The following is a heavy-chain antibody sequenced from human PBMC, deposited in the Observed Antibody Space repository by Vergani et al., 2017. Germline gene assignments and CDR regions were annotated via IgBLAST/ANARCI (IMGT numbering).Heavy chain of an antibody. CDR1: GFTFSSYG. CDR2: ISYDGSNK. J-gene: IGHJ6*02. Sequence: QVQLVESGGGVVQPGRSLRLSCAASGFTFSSYGMHWVRQAPGKGLEWVAVISYDGSNKYYADSVMGRFTISRDNSKNTLYLQMNSLRAEDTAVYYCAKERHIFSYYGMDVWGQGTTVTVSS. D-gene: IGHD3-3*02. CDR3: AKERHIFSYYGMDV. V-gene: IGHV3-30*18.